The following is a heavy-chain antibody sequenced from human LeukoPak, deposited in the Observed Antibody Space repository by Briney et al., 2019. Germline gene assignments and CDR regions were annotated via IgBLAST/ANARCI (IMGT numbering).Heavy chain of an antibody. J-gene: IGHJ6*04. D-gene: IGHD3-9*01. CDR3: ARGCSGVTISSYDMDV. CDR1: GFTFSDHY. V-gene: IGHV3-72*01. Sequence: GGSLRLSCAASGFTFSDHYMDWVRQAPGKGLEWVGRTKNKANSYTTQYAASVKGRFTISRDDSKNSLYLQMNSLKTEDTAVYYCARGCSGVTISSYDMDVWGKGTTVTVSS. CDR2: TKNKANSYTT.